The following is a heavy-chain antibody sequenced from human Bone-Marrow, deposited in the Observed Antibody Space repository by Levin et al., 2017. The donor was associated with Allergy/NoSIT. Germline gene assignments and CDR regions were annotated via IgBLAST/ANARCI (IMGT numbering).Heavy chain of an antibody. D-gene: IGHD3-16*01. CDR3: ARDIERGPSYYGINV. CDR1: GASISSEDYY. CDR2: IYSSGSS. V-gene: IGHV4-30-4*01. Sequence: SESLSLTCTVSGASISSEDYYWSWIRQPPGKGLEWIGYIYSSGSSFYNPSLKSRLTISVDRPKNQFSLKLRYVTAAATAVYYCARDIERGPSYYGINVWGQGTTVTVSS. J-gene: IGHJ6*02.